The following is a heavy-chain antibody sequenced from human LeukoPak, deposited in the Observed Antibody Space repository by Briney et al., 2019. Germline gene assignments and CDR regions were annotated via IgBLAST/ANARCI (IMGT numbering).Heavy chain of an antibody. CDR1: GGSFSGYY. CDR3: ARVGNY. J-gene: IGHJ4*02. V-gene: IGHV4-34*01. D-gene: IGHD1-26*01. CDR2: INHSGST. Sequence: SETLSLTCAVYGGSFSGYYWSWIRQPPGKGLEWIGEINHSGSTNYNPSLKSRVTISVDTSKNQFSLKLSSVTAADTAVYYCARVGNYWGQGTLVTVSS.